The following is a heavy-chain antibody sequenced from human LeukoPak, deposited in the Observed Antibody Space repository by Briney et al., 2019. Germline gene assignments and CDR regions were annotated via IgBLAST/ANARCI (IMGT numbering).Heavy chain of an antibody. CDR1: GGPISSHY. J-gene: IGHJ4*02. V-gene: IGHV4-59*11. D-gene: IGHD6-19*01. CDR3: ARGVAGYFDY. Sequence: SETLSLTCTVSGGPISSHYWSWIRQPPGKGLEWIGYIYYSGSTNYNPSLKSRVTISVDTSKNQFSLKLSSVTAADTAVYYCARGVAGYFDYWGQGTLVTVSS. CDR2: IYYSGST.